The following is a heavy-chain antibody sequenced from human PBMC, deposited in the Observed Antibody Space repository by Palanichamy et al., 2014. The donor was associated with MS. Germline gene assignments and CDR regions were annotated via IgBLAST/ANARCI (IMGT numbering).Heavy chain of an antibody. CDR2: ISSSSSYI. D-gene: IGHD1-14*01. Sequence: EVQLVESGGGLVKPGGSLRLSCAASGFTFSSYSMNWVRQAPGKGLEWVSSISSSSSYIYYADSVKGRFTISRDNAKNSLYLQMNSLRAGDTAVYYCARDQLNLSPPTFDYWGQGTLVTVSS. V-gene: IGHV3-21*01. CDR1: GFTFSSYS. J-gene: IGHJ4*02. CDR3: ARDQLNLSPPTFDY.